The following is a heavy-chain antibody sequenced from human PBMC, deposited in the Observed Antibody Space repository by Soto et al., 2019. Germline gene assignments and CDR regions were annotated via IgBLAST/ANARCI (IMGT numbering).Heavy chain of an antibody. J-gene: IGHJ4*02. CDR1: GFSLSTTGVG. V-gene: IGHV2-5*02. Sequence: QITLKESGPTLVKPTQTLTLTCTFSGFSLSTTGVGVGWIRQPPGKALEWLALLYWDDDKRYSPSMKSRLTITKDTSRNRVVLTMTNMDPVDTATYYCARSAQQYSSGWYPFDYWGQGALVTVSS. CDR3: ARSAQQYSSGWYPFDY. D-gene: IGHD6-19*01. CDR2: LYWDDDK.